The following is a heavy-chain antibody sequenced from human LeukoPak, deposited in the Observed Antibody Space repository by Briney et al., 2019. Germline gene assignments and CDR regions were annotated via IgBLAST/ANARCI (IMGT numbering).Heavy chain of an antibody. J-gene: IGHJ4*02. CDR2: IRYDGSSN. CDR3: ATYGSGSYYRFDY. V-gene: IGHV3-30*02. Sequence: GGSLRLSCAASGFHFCSYGMHLVRQAPRKGLEGVAGIRYDGSSNYYADSVKGRFTIPRDNSKNPLYLQMNSLRAEDTAVYYCATYGSGSYYRFDYWGQGTLVTVSS. CDR1: GFHFCSYG. D-gene: IGHD3-10*01.